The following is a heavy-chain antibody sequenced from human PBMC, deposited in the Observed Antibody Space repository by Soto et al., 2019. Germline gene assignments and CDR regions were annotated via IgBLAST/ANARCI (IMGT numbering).Heavy chain of an antibody. Sequence: EVQLLESGGGLVQPGGSLRLSCAASGFTLSTYAMAWVRQAPGKGLEWVSAISDIDGSTYYVDSVKGRFTISRDASKNTLYLQMTSLRAEDTAVYYCAKGRARYGYWGQGALVPV. CDR3: AKGRARYGY. CDR2: ISDIDGST. D-gene: IGHD1-1*01. CDR1: GFTLSTYA. V-gene: IGHV3-23*01. J-gene: IGHJ4*02.